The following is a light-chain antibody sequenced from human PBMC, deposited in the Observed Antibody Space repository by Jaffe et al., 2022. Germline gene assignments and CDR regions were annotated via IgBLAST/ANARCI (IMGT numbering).Light chain of an antibody. Sequence: DIQMTQSPSSLSASVGDRITITCRASQTIINYLNWYQQKPGKAPKLLIYAASNLQSGVPSRFSGSGTGTDFTLTISSLQPEDFATYYCQQSHKTPLTFGGGTKVDIK. J-gene: IGKJ4*01. CDR1: QTIINY. V-gene: IGKV1-39*01. CDR2: AAS. CDR3: QQSHKTPLT.